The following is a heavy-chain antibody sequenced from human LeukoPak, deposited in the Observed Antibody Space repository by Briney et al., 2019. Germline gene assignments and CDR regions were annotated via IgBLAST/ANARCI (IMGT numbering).Heavy chain of an antibody. D-gene: IGHD3-16*01. Sequence: SETLSLTCTVSGGSISSGGYYWSWIRQHPGKGLEWIGYIYYSGSTYYNPSLKSRVTISVATSKNQFSLKLSSVTAADTAVYYCARGLTWGGYYFDYWGQGTLVTVSS. V-gene: IGHV4-31*03. J-gene: IGHJ4*02. CDR3: ARGLTWGGYYFDY. CDR2: IYYSGST. CDR1: GGSISSGGYY.